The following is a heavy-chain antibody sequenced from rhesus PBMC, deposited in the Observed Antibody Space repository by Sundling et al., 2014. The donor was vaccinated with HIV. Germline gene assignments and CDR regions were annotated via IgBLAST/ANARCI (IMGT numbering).Heavy chain of an antibody. V-gene: IGHV4-65*02. CDR1: GDSISSSNW. CDR3: VREAPNYEDDYGYYLFDF. CDR2: IYGNSPNT. Sequence: QVQLQESGPGLVKPSETLSLTCAVSGDSISSSNWWTWIRQPPGKGLEWIGAIYGNSPNTYYNPSLKNRVTISKDTSQNQFSLNLNSVTAADTAVYYCVREAPNYEDDYGYYLFDFWGQGVLVTVSS. D-gene: IGHD3-9*01. J-gene: IGHJ4*01.